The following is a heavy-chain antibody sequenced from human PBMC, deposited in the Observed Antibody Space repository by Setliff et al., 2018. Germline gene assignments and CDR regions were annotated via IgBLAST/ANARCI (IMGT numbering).Heavy chain of an antibody. CDR1: GGSISSGGYY. D-gene: IGHD3-22*01. J-gene: IGHJ4*02. CDR3: ARSKRGLYYSDGTGYYYYFDY. CDR2: IYYSGIT. Sequence: PSETLSLTCNVSGGSISSGGYYWSWIRQHPGKGLEWIGYIYYSGITYYNPSLKSRVTISIDTSKNQFSLKLSSVNAADTAVYYCARSKRGLYYSDGTGYYYYFDYWGLGTLVTVSS. V-gene: IGHV4-31*03.